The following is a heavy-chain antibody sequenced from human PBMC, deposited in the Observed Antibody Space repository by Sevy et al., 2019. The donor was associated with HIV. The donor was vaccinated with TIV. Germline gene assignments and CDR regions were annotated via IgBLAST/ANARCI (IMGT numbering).Heavy chain of an antibody. J-gene: IGHJ4*02. Sequence: GGSLRLSCAASGFTFSSYAMSWVRQAPGKGLEWVSAISGSGGSTYYADSVKGRFTISRDNSKNTLYLQMNSLRAEDKAVYYCAKDVEYYDYIWGSYRPYFDYWGQGTLVTVSS. D-gene: IGHD3-16*02. CDR1: GFTFSSYA. CDR3: AKDVEYYDYIWGSYRPYFDY. CDR2: ISGSGGST. V-gene: IGHV3-23*01.